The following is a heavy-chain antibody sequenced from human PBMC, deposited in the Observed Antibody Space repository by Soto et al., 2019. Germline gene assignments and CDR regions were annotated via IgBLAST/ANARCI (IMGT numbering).Heavy chain of an antibody. D-gene: IGHD3-22*01. Sequence: GESLKISCAASGFTVSSNYMSWVRQSPVKGLEWVSVIYSGGSTYYADSVKGRFTISRDKSKNTLYLQMNSLIAEDTAVYYCARDASLGQGWLNRWGRGNLVVV. V-gene: IGHV3-53*01. J-gene: IGHJ4*02. CDR3: ARDASLGQGWLNR. CDR2: IYSGGST. CDR1: GFTVSSNY.